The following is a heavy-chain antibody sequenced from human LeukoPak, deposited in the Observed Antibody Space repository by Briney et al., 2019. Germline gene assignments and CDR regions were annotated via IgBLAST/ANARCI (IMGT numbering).Heavy chain of an antibody. Sequence: KPSETLSLTCTVSGYSISSGYYWGWIRQPPGKGLEWIGSIYHSGSTYYSPSLKSRVAISVDTSKNQFSLKLSSVIAADTAVYYCARHFEYSNSLRPLCWFDPWGQGTLVTVSS. CDR2: IYHSGST. J-gene: IGHJ5*02. D-gene: IGHD6-13*01. CDR1: GYSISSGYY. CDR3: ARHFEYSNSLRPLCWFDP. V-gene: IGHV4-38-2*02.